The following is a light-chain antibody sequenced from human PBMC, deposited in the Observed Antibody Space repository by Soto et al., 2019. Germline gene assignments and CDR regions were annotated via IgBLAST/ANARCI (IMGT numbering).Light chain of an antibody. J-gene: IGLJ1*01. CDR2: EDI. CDR1: SSDVGSYSL. V-gene: IGLV2-23*01. CDR3: YTYAGGSTYL. Sequence: QSVLTQPASASGSPGQSITTSCTGTSSDVGSYSLLSWYQHHPGKAPKLIIYEDIKGPSGVSNRFSGSKSGNTASLRISGLQAEDEADYYCYTYAGGSTYLFGTGTKVTVL.